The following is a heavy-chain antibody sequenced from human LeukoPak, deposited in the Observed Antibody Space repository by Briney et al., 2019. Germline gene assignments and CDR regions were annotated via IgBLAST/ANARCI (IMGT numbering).Heavy chain of an antibody. Sequence: PGGSLRLSCAASGFDFRDHSMHWVRQAPGKGLEWVALISFDVSKTLYTDSAEGRFTISRDNSKSTFYLQMSALRSEDTAVYYCVRGRNRIMTGTDFFDSWGQGTLVTVSS. J-gene: IGHJ4*02. CDR1: GFDFRDHS. V-gene: IGHV3-30*04. CDR2: ISFDVSKT. CDR3: VRGRNRIMTGTDFFDS. D-gene: IGHD3-9*01.